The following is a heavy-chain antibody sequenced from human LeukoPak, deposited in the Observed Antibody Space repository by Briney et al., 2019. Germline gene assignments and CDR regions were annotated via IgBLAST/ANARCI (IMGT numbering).Heavy chain of an antibody. CDR1: GFSFNSYW. CDR2: IKGDGSET. J-gene: IGHJ4*02. CDR3: AREEVKSFDN. V-gene: IGHV3-7*03. Sequence: PGWSLSLSFAASGFSFNSYWMSWVRQAPGKGLECVANIKGDGSETSYVTSVRGRFTISRDNAKNPLYLQMNNLRVEDTAVYYCAREEVKSFDNWGQGTLVTVSS.